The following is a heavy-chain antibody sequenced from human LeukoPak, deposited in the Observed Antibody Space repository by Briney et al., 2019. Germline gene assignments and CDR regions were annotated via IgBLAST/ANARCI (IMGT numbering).Heavy chain of an antibody. CDR1: GGSISGSSYY. CDR2: IYYSGST. J-gene: IGHJ4*02. D-gene: IGHD6-13*01. CDR3: ARGLNRKQQLVLGDY. V-gene: IGHV4-39*02. Sequence: PSETLSLTCTVSGGSISGSSYYWGWIRQPPGKGLEWIGSIYYSGSTYYNPSLKSRVTISVDTSKNQFSLKLNSVTATDTAVYYCARGLNRKQQLVLGDYWGQGTLVTVSS.